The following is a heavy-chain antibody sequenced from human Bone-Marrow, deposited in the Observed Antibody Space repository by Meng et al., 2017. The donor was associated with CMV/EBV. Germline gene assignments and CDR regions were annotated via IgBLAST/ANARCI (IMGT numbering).Heavy chain of an antibody. CDR3: ARDWGRYSSSWYYFDY. J-gene: IGHJ4*02. CDR1: GFTFSSYA. D-gene: IGHD6-13*01. CDR2: ISYDGSNK. Sequence: SGFTFSSYAMHWVRQAPGKGLEWVAVISYDGSNKYYADSVKGRFTISRDNSKNTLYLQMNSLRAEDTAVYYCARDWGRYSSSWYYFDYWGQGTLVTVSS. V-gene: IGHV3-30-3*01.